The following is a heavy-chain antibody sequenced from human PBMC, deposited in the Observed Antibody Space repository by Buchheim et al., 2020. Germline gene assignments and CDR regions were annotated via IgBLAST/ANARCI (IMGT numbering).Heavy chain of an antibody. CDR3: ARAACSGGSCYSYYFDY. J-gene: IGHJ4*02. CDR1: GFTFSSYS. V-gene: IGHV3-21*01. D-gene: IGHD2-15*01. Sequence: EVQLVESGGGLVKPGGSLRLSCAASGFTFSSYSMNWVRQAPGKGLEWVSSISSSSSYIYYADSVKGRFTISRDNAKNSLYLQMKSLRAEDTAVYYCARAACSGGSCYSYYFDYWGQGTL. CDR2: ISSSSSYI.